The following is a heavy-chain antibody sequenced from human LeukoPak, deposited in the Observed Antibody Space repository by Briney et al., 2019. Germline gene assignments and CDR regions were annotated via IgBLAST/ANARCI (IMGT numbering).Heavy chain of an antibody. D-gene: IGHD2-2*01. J-gene: IGHJ4*02. CDR2: IYHSGST. V-gene: IGHV4-34*01. Sequence: PSETLSLTCAVYGGSFSGYCWSWIRQPPGKGLEWIGEIYHSGSTNYNPSLKSRVTISVDTSKNQFSLKLSSVTAADTAVYYCARGEGYCRSTSCYYFDYWGQGTRVTVSS. CDR1: GGSFSGYC. CDR3: ARGEGYCRSTSCYYFDY.